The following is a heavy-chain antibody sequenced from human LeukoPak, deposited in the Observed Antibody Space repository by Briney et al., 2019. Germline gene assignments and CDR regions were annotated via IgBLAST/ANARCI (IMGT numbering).Heavy chain of an antibody. D-gene: IGHD4-17*01. CDR1: GFTFSSHG. Sequence: GGTLRLSCAASGFTFSSHGMNWVRQAPGKGLEWVSGISPNGVITYYADSVKGRFTISRDNSKNTLYLQMNSLRAEDTAVYYCAREGTYGDYPSYFDYWGQGTLVTVSS. CDR3: AREGTYGDYPSYFDY. J-gene: IGHJ4*02. CDR2: ISPNGVIT. V-gene: IGHV3-23*01.